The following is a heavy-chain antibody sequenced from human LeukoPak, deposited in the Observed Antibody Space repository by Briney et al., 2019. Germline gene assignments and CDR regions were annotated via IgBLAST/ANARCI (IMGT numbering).Heavy chain of an antibody. CDR3: AKAWSVELSPLY. CDR2: ISGSGGST. Sequence: GCLRLSCAASGFTFSSYAMSWVRQAPGKGLEWVSAISGSGGSTYYADSVKGRFTISRDNSKNTLYLQMNSLRAEDTAVYYCAKAWSVELSPLYWGQGTLVTVRS. J-gene: IGHJ4*02. D-gene: IGHD5-24*01. V-gene: IGHV3-23*01. CDR1: GFTFSSYA.